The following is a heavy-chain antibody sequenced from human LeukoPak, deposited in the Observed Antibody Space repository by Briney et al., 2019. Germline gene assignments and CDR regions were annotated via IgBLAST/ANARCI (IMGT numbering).Heavy chain of an antibody. CDR2: VDPEDGET. V-gene: IGHV1-69-2*01. J-gene: IGHJ4*02. Sequence: GASVRVSCKASGYTFTDYYMHWVQQAPGKGLEWMGRVDPEDGETIYAEKFQGRVTITADTSTDTAYMELSSLRSEDTAVYYCATDPSIEAGRWGQGTLVTVSS. D-gene: IGHD1-14*01. CDR1: GYTFTDYY. CDR3: ATDPSIEAGR.